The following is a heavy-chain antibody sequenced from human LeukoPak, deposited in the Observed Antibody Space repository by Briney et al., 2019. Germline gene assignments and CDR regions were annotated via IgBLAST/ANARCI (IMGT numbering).Heavy chain of an antibody. V-gene: IGHV1-69*04. CDR2: IIPILGIA. D-gene: IGHD5-18*01. CDR3: ARDLSKVQLWFAFDY. Sequence: SVKVSCKASGYTFTSYGISWVRQAPGQGLEWMGRIIPILGIANYAQKFQGRVTITADKSTSTAYMELSSLRSEDTAVYYCARDLSKVQLWFAFDYWGQGTLVPVSS. CDR1: GYTFTSYG. J-gene: IGHJ4*02.